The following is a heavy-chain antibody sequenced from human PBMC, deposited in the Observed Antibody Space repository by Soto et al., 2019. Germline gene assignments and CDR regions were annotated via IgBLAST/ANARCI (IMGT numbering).Heavy chain of an antibody. CDR1: GGSIGTFY. D-gene: IGHD2-15*01. CDR2: VYSSGNINYT. J-gene: IGHJ4*02. Sequence: PSETLSLTCSVSGGSIGTFYWSWIRQPPGKRLEWIGFVYSSGNINYTNYNPSLKSRVTISVDKSKNQFSLKMKSVTAADTAVYFCGRLKGGNTVDSWGPGTLVTVSS. V-gene: IGHV4-59*01. CDR3: GRLKGGNTVDS.